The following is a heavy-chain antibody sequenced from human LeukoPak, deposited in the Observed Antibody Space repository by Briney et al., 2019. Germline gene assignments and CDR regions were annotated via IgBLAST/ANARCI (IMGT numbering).Heavy chain of an antibody. J-gene: IGHJ5*02. CDR1: GYSFTSYW. D-gene: IGHD1-26*01. Sequence: GESLKISCKGSGYSFTSYWIGWVRQMPGKGLEWMGVIYPGDSDTRYAPSFQGQVTISADKSISSAYLQWSSLKASDTAMYYCARRWVGAPNWFDPWGQGTLVTVSS. CDR2: IYPGDSDT. V-gene: IGHV5-51*01. CDR3: ARRWVGAPNWFDP.